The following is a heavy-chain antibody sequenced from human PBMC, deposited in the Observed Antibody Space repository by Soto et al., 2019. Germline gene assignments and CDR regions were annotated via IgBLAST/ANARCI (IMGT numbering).Heavy chain of an antibody. CDR3: ARDRGGYCTNGVCYRGWFDP. J-gene: IGHJ5*02. CDR2: IYYSGST. V-gene: IGHV4-59*01. D-gene: IGHD2-8*01. CDR1: GGSISSYY. Sequence: SETLSLTCTVSGGSISSYYWSWIRQPPGKGLEWIGYIYYSGSTNYNPSLKSRVTISVDTSKNQFSLKLSSVTAADTAVYYCARDRGGYCTNGVCYRGWFDPWGQGTLVTVSS.